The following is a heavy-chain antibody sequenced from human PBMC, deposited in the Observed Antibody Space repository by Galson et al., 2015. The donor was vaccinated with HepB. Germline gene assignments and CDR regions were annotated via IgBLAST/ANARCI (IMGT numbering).Heavy chain of an antibody. CDR2: IKQDGNEK. D-gene: IGHD3-10*01. CDR3: ARDFPPNHMVRGINDY. Sequence: SLRLSCAASGFTFSNYYMSWVRQAPGKGLEWVANIKQDGNEKYYVDSVKGRFTISRDNAKNSLYLQMNSLRVEDTAVYYCARDFPPNHMVRGINDYWGQGTLVTVSS. CDR1: GFTFSNYY. J-gene: IGHJ4*02. V-gene: IGHV3-7*01.